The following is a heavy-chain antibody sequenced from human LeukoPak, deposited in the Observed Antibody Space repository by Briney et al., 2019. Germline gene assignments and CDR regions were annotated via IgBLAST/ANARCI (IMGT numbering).Heavy chain of an antibody. CDR3: ARDTYYYDSSGYFDY. Sequence: GGSLRLSCAASGFTFSSYGMHWVRQAPGKGLEWVAVISYDGSNKYYADSVKGRFTISRDNSKNTLYLQMNSLRAEDTAVYYCARDTYYYDSSGYFDYWGQGTLVTVSS. D-gene: IGHD3-22*01. J-gene: IGHJ4*02. CDR1: GFTFSSYG. V-gene: IGHV3-30*03. CDR2: ISYDGSNK.